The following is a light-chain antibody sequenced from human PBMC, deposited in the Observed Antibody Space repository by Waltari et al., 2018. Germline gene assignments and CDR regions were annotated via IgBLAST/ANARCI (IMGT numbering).Light chain of an antibody. Sequence: DIQITQSPSTQSESVGDRVSITCRASQSISIWLAWYQQRSGKAPKLLISKSSSLESGVPSRFSGSGSGTEFTLTITNLHPDDFATYYCQHYDNYPVAFGQGTKLEIK. CDR2: KSS. CDR3: QHYDNYPVA. V-gene: IGKV1-5*03. CDR1: QSISIW. J-gene: IGKJ2*01.